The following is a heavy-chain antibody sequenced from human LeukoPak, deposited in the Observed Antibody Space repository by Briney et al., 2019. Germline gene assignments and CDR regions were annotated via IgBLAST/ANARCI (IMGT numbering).Heavy chain of an antibody. J-gene: IGHJ4*02. CDR3: AREMAAAGTLFDY. D-gene: IGHD6-13*01. V-gene: IGHV3-30*02. Sequence: GGSLRLSCAASGFTFSSYGMHWVRQAPGKGLEWVAFIRYDGSNKYYADSVKGRFTISRDNAKSSLFLQMNSLRAEDTAVYYCAREMAAAGTLFDYWGQGTLVTVSS. CDR2: IRYDGSNK. CDR1: GFTFSSYG.